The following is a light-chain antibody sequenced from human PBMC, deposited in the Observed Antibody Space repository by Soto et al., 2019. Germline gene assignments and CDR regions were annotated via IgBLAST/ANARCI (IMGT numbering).Light chain of an antibody. CDR2: EVT. Sequence: QSALXQPASVSGSPGQSITISCTGTGSDVGGYDYVSWYQHHPGKAPKVMIYEVTNRPSGVSNRFSGSKSGNTASLTISGLLAEDEADYYCSSYTSSSTYVFGTGTKVTVL. CDR3: SSYTSSSTYV. V-gene: IGLV2-14*01. J-gene: IGLJ1*01. CDR1: GSDVGGYDY.